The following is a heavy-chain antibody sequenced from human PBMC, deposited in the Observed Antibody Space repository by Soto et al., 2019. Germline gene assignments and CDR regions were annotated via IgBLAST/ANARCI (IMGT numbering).Heavy chain of an antibody. CDR1: GYTFTSYD. Sequence: ASVKVSCKASGYTFTSYDINWVRQATGQGLEWMGWMNPNSGNTGYAQKFLGRVTMTRNTSISTAYMELSSLRSEDTAVYYCARDSHMKGKDYWGQGTLVTVSS. D-gene: IGHD2-21*01. CDR3: ARDSHMKGKDY. V-gene: IGHV1-8*01. CDR2: MNPNSGNT. J-gene: IGHJ4*02.